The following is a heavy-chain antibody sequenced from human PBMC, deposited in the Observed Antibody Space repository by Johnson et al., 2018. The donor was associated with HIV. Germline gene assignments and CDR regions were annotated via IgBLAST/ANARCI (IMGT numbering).Heavy chain of an antibody. J-gene: IGHJ3*02. V-gene: IGHV3-11*04. Sequence: QVQLVESGGDLVQPGGSLRLSCAASGFIFSDYCMSWIRQAPGKGLAWVSYISSSGGSTCYADSVQGRFNLPRDNSQNTLYLQMNSLRAEDTAVYFCARDAPNFFDSSGVRDDAFDIWGPGTMVTVSS. CDR3: ARDAPNFFDSSGVRDDAFDI. D-gene: IGHD3-22*01. CDR2: ISSSGGST. CDR1: GFIFSDYC.